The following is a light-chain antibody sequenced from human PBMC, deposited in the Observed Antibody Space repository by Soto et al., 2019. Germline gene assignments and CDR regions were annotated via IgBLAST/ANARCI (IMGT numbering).Light chain of an antibody. CDR1: QSVNSNS. Sequence: EIVLTQSPGTLSLSPGERATLSCSASQSVNSNSLAWYQQKPGQAPRLLIYAASSRATAIPDRFSGSGSGTDFTLTISSLEPEDCAIYYCQQRQYWPPITFGQGTRLEIK. V-gene: IGKV3D-20*02. J-gene: IGKJ5*01. CDR2: AAS. CDR3: QQRQYWPPIT.